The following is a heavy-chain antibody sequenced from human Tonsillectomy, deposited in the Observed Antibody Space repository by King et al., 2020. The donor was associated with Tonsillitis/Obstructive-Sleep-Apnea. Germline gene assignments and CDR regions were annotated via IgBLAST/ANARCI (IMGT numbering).Heavy chain of an antibody. V-gene: IGHV5-51*01. CDR3: AKTPAEGGYSYGAFDY. CDR2: IYPGDSDT. D-gene: IGHD5-18*01. Sequence: VQLVESGAEVKKPGESLKISCKVSGYSFTSHWIGWVRQMPGKGLEWVGIIYPGDSDTRYSPSFQGQVTISADKSIRTAYLQWSSLKASDTAMYYCAKTPAEGGYSYGAFDYWGQGPWSPSPQ. CDR1: GYSFTSHW. J-gene: IGHJ4*02.